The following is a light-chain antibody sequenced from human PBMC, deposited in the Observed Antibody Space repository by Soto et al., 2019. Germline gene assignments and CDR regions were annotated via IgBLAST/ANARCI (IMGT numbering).Light chain of an antibody. V-gene: IGKV2-28*01. CDR3: LQALQTPRT. CDR2: LAS. J-gene: IGKJ2*01. Sequence: DIVMTQSPLSLPVTPGEPASISCRSSQSLLHSNGKNYVDWYLQKPGQSPQLLIYLASTRASGVPDRFSGSGSGTDFTLNISRVEAGDVGIYYCLQALQTPRTFGQGTKVEIK. CDR1: QSLLHSNGKNY.